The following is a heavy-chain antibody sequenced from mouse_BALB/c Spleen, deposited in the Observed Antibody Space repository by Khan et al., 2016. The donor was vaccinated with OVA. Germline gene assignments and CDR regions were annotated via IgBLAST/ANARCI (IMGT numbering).Heavy chain of an antibody. D-gene: IGHD1-1*01. CDR2: IRNKAKDYTT. CDR3: ARETVVDVYWYLDV. V-gene: IGHV7-3*02. Sequence: EVELVESGGGLVQPGGSLRLSCATSGFTFTDYYISWVRQPPGKSLEWLGFIRNKAKDYTTEYSAPVEGRFPISRDNSQSIVYLQMNTLGSEDSATYYCARETVVDVYWYLDVWGAGTTVTVSS. CDR1: GFTFTDYY. J-gene: IGHJ1*01.